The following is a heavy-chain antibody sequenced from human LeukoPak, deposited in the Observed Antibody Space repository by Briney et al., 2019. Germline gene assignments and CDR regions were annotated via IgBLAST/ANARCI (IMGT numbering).Heavy chain of an antibody. CDR1: GFIFSDYT. CDR2: SSFSSRFI. CDR3: ARGDSGSWNYQRAFDH. J-gene: IGHJ5*02. Sequence: GGSLRLSCAASGFIFSDYTMDWVRQAPGKGLEWVSSSSFSSRFIYYADSVKGRFTISRDNAENSLYLQMNSLRAEDTAVYYCARGDSGSWNYQRAFDHWGQGTRVTVSS. V-gene: IGHV3-21*04. D-gene: IGHD1-26*01.